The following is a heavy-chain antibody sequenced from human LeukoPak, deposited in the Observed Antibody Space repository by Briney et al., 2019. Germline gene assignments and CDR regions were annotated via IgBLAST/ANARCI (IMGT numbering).Heavy chain of an antibody. CDR2: ISNNGGRT. V-gene: IGHV3-23*01. CDR1: GFSFSSNT. J-gene: IGHJ4*02. CDR3: ARDEDTSALSEY. Sequence: GGSLRLSCAGSGFSFSSNTMSWVRQAPGRGLEWVSAISNNGGRTDYADSVKGRFTISRDNSKSTLYLHMDSLRAEDTAVYYCARDEDTSALSEYWGQGTLLTVSS. D-gene: IGHD2/OR15-2a*01.